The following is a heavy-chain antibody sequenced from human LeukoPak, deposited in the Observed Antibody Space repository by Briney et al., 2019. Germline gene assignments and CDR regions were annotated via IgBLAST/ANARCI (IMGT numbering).Heavy chain of an antibody. CDR3: ARDIAAAGTWIDY. CDR1: GNYW. J-gene: IGHJ4*02. Sequence: GGSLRLSCAASGNYWMHWVRQVPGKGLVWVSHINSDGSWTSYADSVKGRFTISRDNSKNTLYLQMNSLRAEDTAVYYCARDIAAAGTWIDYWGQGTLVTVSS. V-gene: IGHV3-74*01. CDR2: INSDGSWT. D-gene: IGHD6-13*01.